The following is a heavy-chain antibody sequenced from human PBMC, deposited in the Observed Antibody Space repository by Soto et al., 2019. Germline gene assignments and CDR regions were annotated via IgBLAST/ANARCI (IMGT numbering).Heavy chain of an antibody. V-gene: IGHV1-58*01. D-gene: IGHD3-22*01. CDR2: IVVGSGNT. CDR3: EAVPTYYYDSSGYYAGPDKYYFDY. CDR1: GFTFTSSA. J-gene: IGHJ4*02. Sequence: SVKVSCKASGFTFTSSAVQWVRQARGQRLEWIGWIVVGSGNTNYAQKFQERVTITRDMSTSTAYMELSSLRSEETAVYYCEAVPTYYYDSSGYYAGPDKYYFDYWGQGTLVTVSS.